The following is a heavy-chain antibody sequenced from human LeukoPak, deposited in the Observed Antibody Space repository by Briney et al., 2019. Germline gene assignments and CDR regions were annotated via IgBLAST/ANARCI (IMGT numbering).Heavy chain of an antibody. J-gene: IGHJ6*03. CDR3: ARGGMYDSYYFFYMDV. D-gene: IGHD3-22*01. CDR2: ISYDGYNK. V-gene: IGHV3-30*01. CDR1: GFTFSGYA. Sequence: GGSLRLSCAASGFTFSGYAVHWVRQAPGKGLQWVAAISYDGYNKYYADSLKGRFTISRENSKNTLWLQMNSLRAEDTAVYYCARGGMYDSYYFFYMDVWGKGTMVTVSS.